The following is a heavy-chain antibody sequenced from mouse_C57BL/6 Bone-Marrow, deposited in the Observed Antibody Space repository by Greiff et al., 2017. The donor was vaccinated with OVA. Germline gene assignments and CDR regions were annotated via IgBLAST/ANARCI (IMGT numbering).Heavy chain of an antibody. CDR2: IDPSDSYT. V-gene: IGHV1-50*01. D-gene: IGHD2-2*01. J-gene: IGHJ3*01. Sequence: VQLQQPGAELVKPGASVKLSCKASGYTFTSYWMQWVKQRPGQGLEWIGEIDPSDSYTNYNQKFKGKATLTVDTSSSTAYMQLSSLTSEDSAVYYCAREGGYDGAYWGQGTLVTVSA. CDR1: GYTFTSYW. CDR3: AREGGYDGAY.